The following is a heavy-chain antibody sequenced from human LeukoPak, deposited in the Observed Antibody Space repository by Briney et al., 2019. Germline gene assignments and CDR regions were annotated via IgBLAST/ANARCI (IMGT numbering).Heavy chain of an antibody. J-gene: IGHJ3*02. Sequence: GSSVKVSCKASGGTFSSYTISWVRQAPGQGLEWMGRIIPIFGTANYAQKFQGRVTITTDESTSTAYMELSSLRSEDTAVYYCARAHYYDSSGYPIWGQGTMVTVSS. D-gene: IGHD3-22*01. CDR3: ARAHYYDSSGYPI. V-gene: IGHV1-69*05. CDR1: GGTFSSYT. CDR2: IIPIFGTA.